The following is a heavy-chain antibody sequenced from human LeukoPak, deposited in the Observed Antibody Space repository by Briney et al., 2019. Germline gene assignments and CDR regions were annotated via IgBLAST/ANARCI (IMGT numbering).Heavy chain of an antibody. CDR1: GFTFSSYA. Sequence: PGGSLRLSCAASGFTFSSYAMSWVRQAPGKGLEWVSVISGSGGSTYYADSVKGRFTISRDNSKNTLYLQMNSLRAEDTAVYYCAKGSGIAVAGTLTSLYYYGMDVWGQGTTVTVSS. D-gene: IGHD6-19*01. J-gene: IGHJ6*02. CDR2: ISGSGGST. CDR3: AKGSGIAVAGTLTSLYYYGMDV. V-gene: IGHV3-23*01.